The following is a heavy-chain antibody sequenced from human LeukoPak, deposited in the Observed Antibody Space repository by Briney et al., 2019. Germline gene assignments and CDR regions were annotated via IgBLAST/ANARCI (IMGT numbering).Heavy chain of an antibody. D-gene: IGHD3-3*01. V-gene: IGHV3-53*01. CDR2: IYSDNT. Sequence: PGGSLRLSCTVSGFTVSSNSMSWVRKAPGKGLEWVSFIYSDNTHYSDSVKGRFTISRDNSKNTLYLQIYSLRAGDTAVYYCAKDDALIRFNDWGQGTLVTVSS. J-gene: IGHJ4*02. CDR1: GFTVSSNS. CDR3: AKDDALIRFND.